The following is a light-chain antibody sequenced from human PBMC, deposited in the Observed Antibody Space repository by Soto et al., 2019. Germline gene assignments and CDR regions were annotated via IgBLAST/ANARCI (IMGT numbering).Light chain of an antibody. CDR3: CSYASSTTLV. V-gene: IGLV2-14*01. J-gene: IGLJ1*01. CDR1: SSDVGGYNY. CDR2: EVS. Sequence: QSALTQPASVSGSPGQSITISCTGTSSDVGGYNYVSWYQQHPGKAPKTLIYEVSNRPSGVSDRFFGSKSGSTASLTISGLQAEDDAYYYCCSYASSTTLVCGTGTKLTVL.